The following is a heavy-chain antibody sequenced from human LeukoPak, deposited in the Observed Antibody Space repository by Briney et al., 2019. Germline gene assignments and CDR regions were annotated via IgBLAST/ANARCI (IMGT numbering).Heavy chain of an antibody. V-gene: IGHV3-15*01. CDR3: TTDLSPDSSPPHMDV. J-gene: IGHJ6*03. D-gene: IGHD1-14*01. CDR1: GFTFSNAW. Sequence: GGSLRLSCAASGFTFSNAWMSWVRQAPGKGLEWVVRIKSKTDGGTTDYAAPVKGRVNISRDDSKNTLYLKMHSLQTEDTAVYYCTTDLSPDSSPPHMDVWGKGTTLTVSS. CDR2: IKSKTDGGTT.